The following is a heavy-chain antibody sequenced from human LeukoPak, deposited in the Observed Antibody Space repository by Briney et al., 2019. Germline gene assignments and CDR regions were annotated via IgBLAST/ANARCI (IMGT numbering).Heavy chain of an antibody. J-gene: IGHJ4*02. CDR3: ARHPGMVRGALFDY. D-gene: IGHD3-10*01. V-gene: IGHV4-59*08. CDR1: GGSISSYY. CDR2: IYYSGST. Sequence: PSETLSLTCTVSGGSISSYYWSWIRQPPGKGLEWIGYIYYSGSTNYNPSLKSRVTISVGTSKNQFSLKLSSVTAADTAVYYCARHPGMVRGALFDYWGQGTLVTVSS.